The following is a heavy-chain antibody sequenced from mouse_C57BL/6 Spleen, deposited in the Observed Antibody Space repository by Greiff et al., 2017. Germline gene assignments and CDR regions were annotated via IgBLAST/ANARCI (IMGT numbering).Heavy chain of an antibody. CDR1: GFTFSSYA. J-gene: IGHJ2*01. Sequence: EVKLMESGGGLVKPGGSLKLSCAASGFTFSSYAMSWVSQTPEKRLEWVATISDGGSYTYYPDNVKGRFTISRENDKNNLYLQMSQLKSEDTAMYYCARDEGTFDYWGQGTTLTVSS. CDR2: ISDGGSYT. D-gene: IGHD3-3*01. V-gene: IGHV5-4*01. CDR3: ARDEGTFDY.